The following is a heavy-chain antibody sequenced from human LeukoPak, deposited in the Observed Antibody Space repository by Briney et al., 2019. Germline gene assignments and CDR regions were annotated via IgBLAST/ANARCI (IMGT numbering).Heavy chain of an antibody. V-gene: IGHV3-33*01. Sequence: PGGSLRLSCAASGFTFRSSGMHWVRQAQGKGLEWVAVIWSDGSQQHYADSVKGRFTISRDNSKNTLYLQMNSLRVDDTAVYYCARSSDSSDLGYWGQGTLVTVSS. CDR3: ARSSDSSDLGY. CDR1: GFTFRSSG. CDR2: IWSDGSQQ. J-gene: IGHJ4*02. D-gene: IGHD6-25*01.